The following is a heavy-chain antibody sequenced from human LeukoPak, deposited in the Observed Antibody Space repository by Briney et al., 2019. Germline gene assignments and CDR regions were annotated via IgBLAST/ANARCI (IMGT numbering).Heavy chain of an antibody. Sequence: GESLKIFCKGSGYRFSSYWIGWLREFPGKGRVGLGHPYPCDYDIRYSPSFQGHVTISADKPISTAYRQWSSLKAADTAMYYCARDIAAAGTNFDYWGQGTLVTVSS. CDR2: PYPCDYDI. V-gene: IGHV5-51*04. J-gene: IGHJ4*02. CDR3: ARDIAAAGTNFDY. D-gene: IGHD6-13*01. CDR1: GYRFSSYW.